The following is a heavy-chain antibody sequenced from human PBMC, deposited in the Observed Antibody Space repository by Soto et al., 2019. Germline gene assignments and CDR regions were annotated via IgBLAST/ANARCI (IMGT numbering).Heavy chain of an antibody. D-gene: IGHD6-25*01. CDR2: IWYDGSNK. Sequence: GGSLRLSCAASGFTFSSYGMHWVRQAPGKGLEWVAVIWYDGSNKYYADSVKGRFTISRDNSKNTLYLQMNSLRAEDTAVYYCARDLQAATFGYYYYGMDVWGQGTTVTVSS. CDR1: GFTFSSYG. J-gene: IGHJ6*02. V-gene: IGHV3-33*01. CDR3: ARDLQAATFGYYYYGMDV.